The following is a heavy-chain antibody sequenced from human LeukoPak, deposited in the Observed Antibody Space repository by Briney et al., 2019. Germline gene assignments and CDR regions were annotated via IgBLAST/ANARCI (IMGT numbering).Heavy chain of an antibody. J-gene: IGHJ4*02. CDR3: AKERDARILLDY. D-gene: IGHD2-21*02. CDR2: ISGSGGST. Sequence: PGGSLRLSCAASGFTFSSYAMSWARQAPRKGLEWVSAISGSGGSTYYADSVKGRFTMSRDNSKNTLYLQMNSLRAEDTAVYYCAKERDARILLDYWGQGTLVTVSS. CDR1: GFTFSSYA. V-gene: IGHV3-23*01.